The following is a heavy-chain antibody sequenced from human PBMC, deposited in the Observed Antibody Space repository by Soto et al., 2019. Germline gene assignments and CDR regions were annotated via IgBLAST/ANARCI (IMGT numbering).Heavy chain of an antibody. D-gene: IGHD6-19*01. CDR1: SDSISSYY. CDR2: TDYSGHT. V-gene: IGHV4-59*08. J-gene: IGHJ4*02. CDR3: ARAVGDPLSYLAY. Sequence: QVQLQESGPGLVRPSETLSLTCTVSSDSISSYYWIWIRQSPGKGLEWIGYTDYSGHTNYNPSLNSRVTMSGDTSKSQFSLRLSSVTAADTAMYYCARAVGDPLSYLAYWGQGTLVTVSS.